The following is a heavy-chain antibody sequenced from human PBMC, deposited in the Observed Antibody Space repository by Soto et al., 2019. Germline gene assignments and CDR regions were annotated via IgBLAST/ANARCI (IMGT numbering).Heavy chain of an antibody. J-gene: IGHJ6*02. V-gene: IGHV5-10-1*01. Sequence: PGESLKISCKGSGYSFTSYWISWVRQMPGEGLEWMGRIDPSDSYTKYSPSFQGHVTISADKSISTAYLQWSSLKASDTAMYYCASNKNWNYYYGMDVWGQGTTVTVSS. D-gene: IGHD1-1*01. CDR1: GYSFTSYW. CDR3: ASNKNWNYYYGMDV. CDR2: IDPSDSYT.